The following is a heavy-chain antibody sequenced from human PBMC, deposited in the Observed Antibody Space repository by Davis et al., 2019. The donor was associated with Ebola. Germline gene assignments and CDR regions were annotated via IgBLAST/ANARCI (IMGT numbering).Heavy chain of an antibody. D-gene: IGHD3-22*01. V-gene: IGHV1-2*06. Sequence: AASVKVSCKASGYTFSDYYIHWVRQAPGQGLEWMGRIYPKSGAANYAQKFQGRVTMTRDTSISTAYMDLSRLESDDTAVYYCARIPTNYFDSGGPGYWGQGTLVTVSS. CDR1: GYTFSDYY. J-gene: IGHJ4*02. CDR3: ARIPTNYFDSGGPGY. CDR2: IYPKSGAA.